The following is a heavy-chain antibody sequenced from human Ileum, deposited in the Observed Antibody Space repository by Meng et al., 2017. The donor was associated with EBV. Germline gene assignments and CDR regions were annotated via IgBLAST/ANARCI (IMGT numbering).Heavy chain of an antibody. Sequence: EVQLVAFGGGLIQPGGSLRLSCAASGFTVSSSYMSWVRQAPGKGLELVSVIYSDGRTYYADTVKGRFTISRDSSKSTLFLQMNSLRVEDTAVYYCARWDARFDAWGQGTLVTVSS. CDR1: GFTVSSSY. J-gene: IGHJ5*02. D-gene: IGHD1-26*01. CDR2: IYSDGRT. V-gene: IGHV3-53*01. CDR3: ARWDARFDA.